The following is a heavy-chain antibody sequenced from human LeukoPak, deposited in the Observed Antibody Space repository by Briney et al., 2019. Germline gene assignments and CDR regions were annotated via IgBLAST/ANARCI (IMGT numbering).Heavy chain of an antibody. Sequence: PGGSVRLSCAASGSTFSSYSMNWVRQAPGEGLEWVSSISSSSSYIYYADSVKGRFTISRDNAKNSLYLQMNSLRAEDTAVYYCARDRGGAEFDYWGQGTLVPVSS. CDR1: GSTFSSYS. V-gene: IGHV3-21*01. CDR3: ARDRGGAEFDY. D-gene: IGHD1-26*01. CDR2: ISSSSSYI. J-gene: IGHJ4*02.